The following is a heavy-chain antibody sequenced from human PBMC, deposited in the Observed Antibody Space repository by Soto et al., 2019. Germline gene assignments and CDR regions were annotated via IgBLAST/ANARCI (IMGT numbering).Heavy chain of an antibody. CDR3: ARASSGWYYFDY. CDR1: GGTFSSYA. CDR2: IIPIFGTA. J-gene: IGHJ4*02. Sequence: SVNVAGKTSGGTFSSYAISWVRQAPGQGLEWMGGIIPIFGTANYAQKFQGRVTITADESTSTAYMELSSLRSEDTAVYYCARASSGWYYFDYWGQGTLVTVSS. D-gene: IGHD6-19*01. V-gene: IGHV1-69*13.